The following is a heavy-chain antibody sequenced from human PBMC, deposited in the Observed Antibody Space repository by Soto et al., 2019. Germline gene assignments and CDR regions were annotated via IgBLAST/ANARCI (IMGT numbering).Heavy chain of an antibody. D-gene: IGHD3-22*01. CDR3: AKDSPYYYDSSGYHLESVVFDD. J-gene: IGHJ4*02. V-gene: IGHV1-69*13. Sequence: SVKVSCKASGGTFSSYAISWVRQAPGQGLEWMGGIIPIFGTANYAQKFQGRVTITADESTSTAYMELSSLRSEDTAVYYCAKDSPYYYDSSGYHLESVVFDDWGQGTLVTVSS. CDR2: IIPIFGTA. CDR1: GGTFSSYA.